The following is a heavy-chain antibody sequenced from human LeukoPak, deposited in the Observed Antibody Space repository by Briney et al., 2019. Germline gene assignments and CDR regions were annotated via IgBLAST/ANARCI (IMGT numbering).Heavy chain of an antibody. CDR3: ARDGESGLLTMVRGVPLYYFDY. CDR2: ISYDGSNK. CDR1: GSTFSSYA. V-gene: IGHV3-30-3*01. Sequence: PGRSLRLSCAASGSTFSSYAMHWVRQAPGKGLEWVAVISYDGSNKYYADSVKGRFTISRDNSKNTLYLQMNSLRAEDTAVYYCARDGESGLLTMVRGVPLYYFDYWGQGTLVTVSS. J-gene: IGHJ4*02. D-gene: IGHD3-10*01.